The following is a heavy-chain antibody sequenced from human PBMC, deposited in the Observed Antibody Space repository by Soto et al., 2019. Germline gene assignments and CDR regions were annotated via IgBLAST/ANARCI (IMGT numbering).Heavy chain of an antibody. V-gene: IGHV3-30-3*01. CDR2: ISYDGSNK. D-gene: IGHD6-13*01. J-gene: IGHJ4*02. CDR3: AREAAAGFDY. Sequence: PGGSLRLSCAASGFTFSSYAMHWVRQAPGKGLEWVAVISYDGSNKYYADSVKGRFTISRDNSKNTLYLQMNSLRAEDTAVYYCAREAAAGFDYWGQGTLVTVSS. CDR1: GFTFSSYA.